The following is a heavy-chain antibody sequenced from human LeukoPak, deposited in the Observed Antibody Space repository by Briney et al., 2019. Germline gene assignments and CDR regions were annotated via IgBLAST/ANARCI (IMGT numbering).Heavy chain of an antibody. J-gene: IGHJ4*02. D-gene: IGHD4-23*01. Sequence: GGSLRLSCAASGFTVSSNYMTWVRQAPGKGLEWVSVFYSGGNTYYADSVQGRFTISRDTSKNTVDLQMNRLRSEDAAVYYCATFSYAGNAGGSVGYWGQGTLVTVSS. CDR2: FYSGGNT. V-gene: IGHV3-53*01. CDR3: ATFSYAGNAGGSVGY. CDR1: GFTVSSNY.